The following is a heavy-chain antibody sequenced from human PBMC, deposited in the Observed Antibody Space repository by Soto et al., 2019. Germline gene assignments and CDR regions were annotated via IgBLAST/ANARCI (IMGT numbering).Heavy chain of an antibody. D-gene: IGHD3-10*01. V-gene: IGHV3-11*01. J-gene: IGHJ4*02. Sequence: PRWSLRLSCSASVFIFSDLYMTWMRQAPGKGLEWLSYISGGGETIHYADSVKGRFTVSRDNARRSLYLQMNSLRAEDTAVYYCASDPYYYASGYWGQGTLVTVSS. CDR3: ASDPYYYASGY. CDR2: ISGGGETI. CDR1: VFIFSDLY.